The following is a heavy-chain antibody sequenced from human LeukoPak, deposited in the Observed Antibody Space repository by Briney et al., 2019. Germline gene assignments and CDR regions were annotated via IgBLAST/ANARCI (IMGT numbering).Heavy chain of an antibody. CDR1: GFTFSSYA. V-gene: IGHV3-23*01. J-gene: IGHJ5*02. CDR2: ISGSGGST. D-gene: IGHD5-18*01. Sequence: GGSLRLSCAASGFTFSSYAMSWVRQAPGKGLEWVSTISGSGGSTYYADSVKGRFTISRDNSKNTLYLQMNSLRAEDTAVYYCAKGYSYGYLNWFDPWGQGTLVTVSS. CDR3: AKGYSYGYLNWFDP.